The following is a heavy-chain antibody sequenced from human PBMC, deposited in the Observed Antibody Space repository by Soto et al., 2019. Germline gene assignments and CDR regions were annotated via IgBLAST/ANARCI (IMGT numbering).Heavy chain of an antibody. D-gene: IGHD3-22*01. J-gene: IGHJ4*02. CDR2: IYVTGTT. V-gene: IGHV4-30-4*08. CDR3: ARLYWSYYASSGYLDQ. CDR1: GASINNGVSY. Sequence: TLSLTCTVSGASINNGVSYWIWIRQTPGKGLEGVGYIYVTGTTYYNPSLKTRLAISIDRAKSQYSLRLTSVTAADTAVYYCARLYWSYYASSGYLDQWGQGTLVTVSS.